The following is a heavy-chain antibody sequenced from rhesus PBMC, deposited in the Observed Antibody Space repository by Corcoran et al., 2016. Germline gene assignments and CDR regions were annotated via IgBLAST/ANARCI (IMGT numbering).Heavy chain of an antibody. J-gene: IGHJ2*01. V-gene: IGHV4S14*01. D-gene: IGHD5-42*01. CDR1: GYSISSGYY. CDR2: IYGSGGSH. CDR3: ARVGSSWSEWDTVGTEWYFDL. Sequence: QVQLQESGPGLVKPSETLSLTCAVSGYSISSGYYWGWIRQPPGKGLEWIGSIYGSGGSHYLNPSPKGRVTLSVDTSKNQFSLKLSSVTAADTAVYYCARVGSSWSEWDTVGTEWYFDLWGPGTPITISS.